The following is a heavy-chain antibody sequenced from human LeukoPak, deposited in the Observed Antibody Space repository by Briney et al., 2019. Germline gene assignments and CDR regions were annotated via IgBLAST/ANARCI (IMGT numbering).Heavy chain of an antibody. D-gene: IGHD3-22*01. Sequence: SETLSLTCTVSGGSISSYYWSWIRQPPGKGLEWIGYIYYSGSTNYNPSLKSRVTISVDTSKNQFSLKLSSVTAADTALYYCARIDYDSSGYYQLPEYFQHWGQGTLVTVSS. CDR3: ARIDYDSSGYYQLPEYFQH. CDR2: IYYSGST. CDR1: GGSISSYY. V-gene: IGHV4-59*01. J-gene: IGHJ1*01.